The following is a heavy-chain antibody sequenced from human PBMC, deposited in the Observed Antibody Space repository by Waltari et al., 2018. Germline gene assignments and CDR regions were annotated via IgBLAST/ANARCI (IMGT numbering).Heavy chain of an antibody. D-gene: IGHD3-10*01. CDR1: GFTFSSYT. CDR2: MPASCVM. CDR3: ARGRGGY. V-gene: IGHV3-23*01. J-gene: IGHJ4*02. Sequence: EMQLLESGGGLVQPGGFLRLSCSASGFTFSSYTMHCVRQAPGKGLEWVGVMPASCVMDYGDSVKGRFSISRENSKNTLYLEMYRLGGEDTARYYCARGRGGYWGQGTLVTVSS.